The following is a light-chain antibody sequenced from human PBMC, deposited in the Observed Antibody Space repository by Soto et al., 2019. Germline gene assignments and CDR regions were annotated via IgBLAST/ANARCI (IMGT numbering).Light chain of an antibody. J-gene: IGKJ5*01. CDR1: QSVSIY. V-gene: IGKV3-11*01. Sequence: EVVLTQSPATLSLSPGERATLSCRASQSVSIYVAWFQQKPGQASRLLIYDTSNRATGIPARFSGSGSGTDFTLTISSLEPEDFAVYYCQQRMTWPPITFGQGTRLEI. CDR3: QQRMTWPPIT. CDR2: DTS.